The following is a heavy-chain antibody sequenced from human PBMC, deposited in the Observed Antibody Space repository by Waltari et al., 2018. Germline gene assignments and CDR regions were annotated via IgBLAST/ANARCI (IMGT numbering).Heavy chain of an antibody. Sequence: QVEVVESGGGVVQPGASLRLSCATSGFTFDSHRMHWVRQAPGKGLEWVALISYDGSDKKYADSVRGRFAISRDNFKNMIYLQMNSLRSDDTAIYYCAKSTTGDAFSAFDHWGQGTLVTASS. D-gene: IGHD2-21*01. CDR2: ISYDGSDK. V-gene: IGHV3-30*18. CDR3: AKSTTGDAFSAFDH. J-gene: IGHJ4*02. CDR1: GFTFDSHR.